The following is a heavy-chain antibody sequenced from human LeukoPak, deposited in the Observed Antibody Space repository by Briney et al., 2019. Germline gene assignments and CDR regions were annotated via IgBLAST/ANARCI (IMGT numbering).Heavy chain of an antibody. J-gene: IGHJ4*02. CDR3: ARETDDVFY. Sequence: SETLSLTCTVSGGSISSYYWSWIRQPPGKGLEWIGSIYYSGSTKYSPSLKSRVTISVDTSKNQFCLKLSFVTAAETAVYYCARETDDVFYWRQETLVTVSS. CDR2: IYYSGST. D-gene: IGHD1-1*01. V-gene: IGHV4-59*01. CDR1: GGSISSYY.